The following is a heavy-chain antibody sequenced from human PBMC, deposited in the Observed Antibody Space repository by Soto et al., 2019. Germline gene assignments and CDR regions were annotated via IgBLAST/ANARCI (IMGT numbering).Heavy chain of an antibody. CDR1: GFTFTNYY. Sequence: GGSLRLSCAASGFTFTNYYMSWVRQAQGKGLEWVANINEDGSERYYVDSVKGRFTVSRDNAKNSLYLQMNSLRAEDTAIYYRAKWGGGGSDYWGQGSLVTVSS. V-gene: IGHV3-7*01. CDR2: INEDGSER. CDR3: AKWGGGGSDY. D-gene: IGHD1-26*01. J-gene: IGHJ4*02.